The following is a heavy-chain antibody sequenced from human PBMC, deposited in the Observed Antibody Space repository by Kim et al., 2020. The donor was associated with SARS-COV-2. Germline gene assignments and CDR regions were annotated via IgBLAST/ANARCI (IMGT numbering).Heavy chain of an antibody. CDR1: GGSIIGSGSY. D-gene: IGHD3-10*01. Sequence: ETLSLTCTVSGGSIIGSGSYWGWIRQPPGKGLEWIATIHYSGITYYNPSLRSRFAISVDTSKNQFSLKVNSVTTTDTAVYYCAKQHPYGSGSYAPYYFDYWGQGTLVTVSS. CDR2: IHYSGIT. J-gene: IGHJ4*02. CDR3: AKQHPYGSGSYAPYYFDY. V-gene: IGHV4-39*01.